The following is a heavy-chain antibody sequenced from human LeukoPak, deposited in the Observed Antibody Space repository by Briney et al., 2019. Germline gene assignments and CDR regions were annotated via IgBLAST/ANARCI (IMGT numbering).Heavy chain of an antibody. D-gene: IGHD4-23*01. J-gene: IGHJ5*02. CDR2: FYYSGST. CDR1: GGSIRSSTNY. Sequence: SETLSLTCTVSGGSIRSSTNYWGWIRQPPRKGLEWIGSFYYSGSTFYNPSLKSRVIIFVDTSKNLFSLNLTSVTAADTAVYYCATKNDYGGPGWFDPWGQGILVTVSS. CDR3: ATKNDYGGPGWFDP. V-gene: IGHV4-39*01.